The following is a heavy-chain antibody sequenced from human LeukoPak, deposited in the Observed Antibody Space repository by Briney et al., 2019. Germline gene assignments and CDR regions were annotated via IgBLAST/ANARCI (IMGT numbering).Heavy chain of an antibody. CDR1: GGSISSYY. D-gene: IGHD5-24*01. CDR3: ASVKLATTNFEY. Sequence: SETLSLTCTVSGGSISSYYWSWIRQPPGKGLEWIGYIYYSGGTNYNPSLKSRVAISVDTSKNQFSLKLNSVTAADTAVYYCASVKLATTNFEYWGQGTLVTVSS. V-gene: IGHV4-59*12. CDR2: IYYSGGT. J-gene: IGHJ4*02.